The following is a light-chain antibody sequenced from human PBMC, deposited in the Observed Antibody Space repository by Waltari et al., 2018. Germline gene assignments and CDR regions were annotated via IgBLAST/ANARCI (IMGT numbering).Light chain of an antibody. V-gene: IGKV3D-15*01. CDR3: QQYDRWPLT. CDR1: QGVSKF. CDR2: DVS. J-gene: IGKJ4*01. Sequence: EIVMTQSPATLSVSPGERATLSCRASQGVSKFLAWFQQKPGQSPRLLVYDVSTRATGIPSRFSGSGPGPEFILTINSLEPEDFAVYYCQQYDRWPLTFGGGTKLEIK.